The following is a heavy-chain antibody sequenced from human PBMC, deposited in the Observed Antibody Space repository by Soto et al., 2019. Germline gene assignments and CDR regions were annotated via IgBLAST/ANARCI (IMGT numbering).Heavy chain of an antibody. V-gene: IGHV4-30-4*01. J-gene: IGHJ1*01. CDR2: IYYSGST. Sequence: PSETLSLTCTVSGGSISSGDYYWSWIRQPPGKGLEWIGYIYYSGSTYYNPSLKSRVTISVDTSKNQFSLKLSSVTAADTAVYYCASTYYYDSSGSLVFQHWGQGTLVTVSS. CDR3: ASTYYYDSSGSLVFQH. CDR1: GGSISSGDYY. D-gene: IGHD3-22*01.